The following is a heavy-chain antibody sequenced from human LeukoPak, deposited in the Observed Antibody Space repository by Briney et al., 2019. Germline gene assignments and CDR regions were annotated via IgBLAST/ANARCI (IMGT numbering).Heavy chain of an antibody. V-gene: IGHV1-2*02. CDR1: GYTFTGYY. Sequence: ASVKVSCKASGYTFTGYYMHGVRQAPGQGLEWMGWINPNSGGTNYAQKFQGRVTMTRDTSISTAYMELSRLRSDDTAVYYCARAQHLYYYDSSGYYYDYWGQGTLVTVSS. CDR2: INPNSGGT. CDR3: ARAQHLYYYDSSGYYYDY. D-gene: IGHD3-22*01. J-gene: IGHJ4*02.